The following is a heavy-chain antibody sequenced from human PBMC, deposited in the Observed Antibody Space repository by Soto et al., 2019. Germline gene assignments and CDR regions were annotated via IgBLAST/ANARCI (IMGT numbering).Heavy chain of an antibody. D-gene: IGHD5-18*01. J-gene: IGHJ4*02. CDR2: ISGSGGST. CDR1: GFTFSSYA. CDR3: AKGTQLWLQSIGY. V-gene: IGHV3-23*01. Sequence: EVPLLESGGGLVQPGGSLRLSCAASGFTFSSYAMSWVRQAPGKGLEWVSAISGSGGSTYYADSVKGRFTISRDNSKNTLYLQMNSLRAEDTAVYYCAKGTQLWLQSIGYWGQGTLVTVSS.